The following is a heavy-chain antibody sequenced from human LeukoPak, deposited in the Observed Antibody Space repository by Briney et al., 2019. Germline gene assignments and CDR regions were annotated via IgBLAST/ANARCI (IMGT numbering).Heavy chain of an antibody. V-gene: IGHV1-69*13. J-gene: IGHJ5*02. CDR2: IIPIFGTA. Sequence: EASVKVSCKASGGTFSSYAISWVRQAPGQGLEWMGGIIPIFGTANYAQKFQGRVTITADESTSTAYMELSSLRSEDTAVYYCARGIVGATYWFDPWGQGTLVTVSS. D-gene: IGHD1-26*01. CDR3: ARGIVGATYWFDP. CDR1: GGTFSSYA.